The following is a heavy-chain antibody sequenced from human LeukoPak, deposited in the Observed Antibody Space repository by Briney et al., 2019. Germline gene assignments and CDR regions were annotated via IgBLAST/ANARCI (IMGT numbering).Heavy chain of an antibody. J-gene: IGHJ4*02. V-gene: IGHV1-46*01. CDR1: GYTFTSYD. CDR3: ARDQVRGYCSGGSCYSLDY. CDR2: INPSGGST. Sequence: ASVKVSCKASGYTFTSYDFNWVRQAPGQGLEWMGIINPSGGSTSYAQKFQGRVTMTRDTPTSTVYMELSSLRSEDTAVYYCARDQVRGYCSGGSCYSLDYWGQGTLVTVSS. D-gene: IGHD2-15*01.